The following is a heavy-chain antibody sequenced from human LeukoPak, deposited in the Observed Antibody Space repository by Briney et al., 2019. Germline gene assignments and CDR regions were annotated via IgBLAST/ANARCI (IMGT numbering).Heavy chain of an antibody. Sequence: SETLSLTCTVSGGSISSSSYYWGWIRQPPGKGLEWIGSIYYSGSTYYNPSLKSRVTISVDTSKNPFSLKLSSVTAADTAVYYCARGWFGDFDYWGQGTLVTVSS. D-gene: IGHD3-10*01. V-gene: IGHV4-39*01. CDR3: ARGWFGDFDY. CDR2: IYYSGST. CDR1: GGSISSSSYY. J-gene: IGHJ4*02.